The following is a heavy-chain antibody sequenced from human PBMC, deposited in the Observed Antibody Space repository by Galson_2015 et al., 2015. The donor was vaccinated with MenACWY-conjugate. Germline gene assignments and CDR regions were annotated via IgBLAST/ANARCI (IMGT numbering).Heavy chain of an antibody. CDR1: GYTFTRYG. Sequence: SVKVSCKASGYTFTRYGISWVRQAPGQGLEWMGWIRVYNGNTNYAQNLQGRVTMTTDTSTSTAYMELRSLRSDDTAIYYCARVPSGLDILTGSVYYFYMDVSGKGTTVTVSS. V-gene: IGHV1-18*01. J-gene: IGHJ6*03. CDR3: ARVPSGLDILTGSVYYFYMDV. CDR2: IRVYNGNT. D-gene: IGHD3-9*01.